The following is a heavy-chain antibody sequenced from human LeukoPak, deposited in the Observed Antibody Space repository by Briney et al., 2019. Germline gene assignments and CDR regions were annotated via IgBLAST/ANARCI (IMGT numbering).Heavy chain of an antibody. CDR2: IYYSGSP. CDR1: GGSINSYY. Sequence: PSETLSLTCTVSGGSINSYYWNWIRQPPGKGLELIGYIYYSGSPTYNPSPKSRVTISVDTSKNQFSLQLSSVTAADTAVYYCAGDVMSTALDAFDVWGQGTMVTVSS. D-gene: IGHD1-1*01. V-gene: IGHV4-59*01. J-gene: IGHJ3*01. CDR3: AGDVMSTALDAFDV.